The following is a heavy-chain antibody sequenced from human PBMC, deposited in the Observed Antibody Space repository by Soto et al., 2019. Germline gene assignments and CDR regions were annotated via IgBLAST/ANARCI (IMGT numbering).Heavy chain of an antibody. J-gene: IGHJ3*02. Sequence: GGSLRLSCAASGLTFSFYAMTWVRQAPGKGLEWVSTISGDSSETQYADSVKGRFTISRDNAKNSLYLQMNSLRAEDTAVYYCARADPYGAFDIWGQGTMVTVSS. CDR3: ARADPYGAFDI. V-gene: IGHV3-21*01. CDR1: GLTFSFYA. CDR2: ISGDSSET. D-gene: IGHD4-17*01.